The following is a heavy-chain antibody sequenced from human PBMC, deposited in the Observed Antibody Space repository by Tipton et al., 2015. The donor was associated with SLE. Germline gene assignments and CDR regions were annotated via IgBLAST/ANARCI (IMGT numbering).Heavy chain of an antibody. CDR3: ARHERWPHFDY. CDR1: GFFISSGYY. D-gene: IGHD6-19*01. CDR2: IYHSGST. Sequence: TLSLTCAVSGFFISSGYYWGWIRQPPGKGLEWSGRIYHSGSTYYNPSLESRVTISVDTSKNQFSLKLSSMTAADTAVDYCARHERWPHFDYWGQGTLVTVSS. J-gene: IGHJ4*02. V-gene: IGHV4-38-2*01.